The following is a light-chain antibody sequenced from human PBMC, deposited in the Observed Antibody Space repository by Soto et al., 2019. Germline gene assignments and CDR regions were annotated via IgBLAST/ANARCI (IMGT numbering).Light chain of an antibody. CDR3: ATWDDSLNGRAV. V-gene: IGLV1-44*01. CDR1: SSNIGRNT. CDR2: DNY. J-gene: IGLJ3*02. Sequence: QSVLTQPPSASGTPGQRVTISCSGSSSNIGRNTVNWYQQLTGTAPKLLIFDNYQRPSGVPDRFSGSKSGTSASLAISGLQSEDEADYYCATWDDSLNGRAVFGGGTKVTVL.